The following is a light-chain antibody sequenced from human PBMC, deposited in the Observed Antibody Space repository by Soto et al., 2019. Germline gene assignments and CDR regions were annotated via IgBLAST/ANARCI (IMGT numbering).Light chain of an antibody. Sequence: QLVLTQSPSASASLGASVKLTCTLSSGHSSYAIAWHQQQPEKGPRYLMKLNSDGSHSKGDGIPDRFSGSSSGAERYLTISSLQSEDEADYYWRTWGTGIHYVFGTGTKLTVL. CDR1: SGHSSYA. CDR2: LNSDGSH. V-gene: IGLV4-69*01. CDR3: RTWGTGIHYV. J-gene: IGLJ1*01.